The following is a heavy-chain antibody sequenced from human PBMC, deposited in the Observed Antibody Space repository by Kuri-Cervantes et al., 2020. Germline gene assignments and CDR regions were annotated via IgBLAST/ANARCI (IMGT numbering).Heavy chain of an antibody. D-gene: IGHD1-26*01. CDR1: GGSISSSNYY. V-gene: IGHV4-39*01. CDR3: ARELLYFDL. Sequence: SETLSLTCNVSGGSISSSNYYWGWIRQPPGKGLEWIGSIYYSGSTDYNPSLKSRVTISVDTSKNQFSLKLSSVTAADTAVYYCARELLYFDLWGRGTLVTVSS. CDR2: IYYSGST. J-gene: IGHJ2*01.